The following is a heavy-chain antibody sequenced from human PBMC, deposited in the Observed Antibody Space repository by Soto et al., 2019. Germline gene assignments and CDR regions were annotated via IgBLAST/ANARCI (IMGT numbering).Heavy chain of an antibody. V-gene: IGHV4-38-2*01. J-gene: IGHJ4*02. CDR1: GYSISSGYY. CDR2: IYHSGTT. CDR3: ARLLYDSRGYYYFDY. Sequence: SATLSLPFSFSGYSISSGYYWGWILHPPGKGLEWIGSIYHSGTTYDNPSLKSRVTISVDMSKNQFSLKLSSVTAADTAVYYCARLLYDSRGYYYFDYWGQGTLVTVSS. D-gene: IGHD3-22*01.